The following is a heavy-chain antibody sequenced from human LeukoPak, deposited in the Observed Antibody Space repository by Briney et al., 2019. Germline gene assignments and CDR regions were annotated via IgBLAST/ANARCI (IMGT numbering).Heavy chain of an antibody. V-gene: IGHV3-23*01. CDR3: AKQDYDSSGPYAFDI. CDR1: GFTFSSYA. Sequence: GGSLRLSCAASGFTFSSYAMSWVRQAPGKGLEWVSAISCSGGSTYYADSVKGRFTISRDNSKNTLYLQMYSLRAEDAGVYYYAKQDYDSSGPYAFDIWGQGTMVTVSS. CDR2: ISCSGGST. D-gene: IGHD3-22*01. J-gene: IGHJ3*02.